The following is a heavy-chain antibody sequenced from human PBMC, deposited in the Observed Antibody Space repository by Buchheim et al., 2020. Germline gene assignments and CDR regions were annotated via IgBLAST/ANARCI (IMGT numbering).Heavy chain of an antibody. CDR3: ARDLNWGFDY. J-gene: IGHJ4*02. Sequence: QLVESGGGLVQPGGSLRLSCAAAGFSFSTYPMNWIRQAPGKGLEWISNIRTDEKTKHYADSVKDRFTISRDNAKNSLYLPMNSLREEDTAVYYCARDLNWGFDYWGQGTL. CDR1: GFSFSTYP. CDR2: IRTDEKTK. V-gene: IGHV3-48*02. D-gene: IGHD3-16*01.